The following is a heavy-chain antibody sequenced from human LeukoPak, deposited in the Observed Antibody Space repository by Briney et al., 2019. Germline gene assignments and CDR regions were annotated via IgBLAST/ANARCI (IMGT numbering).Heavy chain of an antibody. V-gene: IGHV3-21*01. Sequence: PGGSLRLSCAASGFTFSSYGMSWVRQAPGKGLEWVSSISSSSSYIYYADSVKGRFTISRDNSKNTLYLQMNSLRAEDTAVYYCARVSGYCSGGSCHKPFDYWGQGTLVTVSS. D-gene: IGHD2-15*01. CDR3: ARVSGYCSGGSCHKPFDY. CDR1: GFTFSSYG. J-gene: IGHJ4*02. CDR2: ISSSSSYI.